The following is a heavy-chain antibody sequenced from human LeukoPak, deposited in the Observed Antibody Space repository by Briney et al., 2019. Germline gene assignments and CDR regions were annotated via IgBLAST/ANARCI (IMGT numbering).Heavy chain of an antibody. CDR1: GGTFSSYA. D-gene: IGHD6-19*01. J-gene: IGHJ4*02. Sequence: GASVKVSCKASGGTFSSYAISWVRQAPGQGLEWMGGIIPIFGTANYAQKFQGRVTITADESTSTAYMELSSLRSEDTAVYYCATTTAIAVPDYWGQGTLVTVSS. CDR3: ATTTAIAVPDY. V-gene: IGHV1-69*13. CDR2: IIPIFGTA.